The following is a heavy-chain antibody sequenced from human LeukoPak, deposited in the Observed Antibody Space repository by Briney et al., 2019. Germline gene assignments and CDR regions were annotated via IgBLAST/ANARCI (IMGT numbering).Heavy chain of an antibody. J-gene: IGHJ3*02. Sequence: SETLSLTCAVSGYSISSGYYWGWLRPPPGEGLEWIGSIYHSGSTDYNASLKSRVTISVDTSKNKFSLKLSSVTAADTAVYYCASPSIAARPSAFDSWGQGTMVTVSS. CDR1: GYSISSGYY. V-gene: IGHV4-38-2*01. D-gene: IGHD6-6*01. CDR2: IYHSGST. CDR3: ASPSIAARPSAFDS.